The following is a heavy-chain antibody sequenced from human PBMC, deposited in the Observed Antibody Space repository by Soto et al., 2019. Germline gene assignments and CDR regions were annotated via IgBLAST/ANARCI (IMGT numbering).Heavy chain of an antibody. Sequence: QVQLVQSGAEMKTPGSSVKVSCKASGGTFSSFLMGWVRQAPGQGLEWMGGIIPVFGTATYAQKFQGRVTITADDSTSTVYMELSGLKSEDTAVYYCILDCTSMSCYGYLGVDVWGQGTTVTVSS. D-gene: IGHD2-2*01. J-gene: IGHJ6*02. CDR3: ILDCTSMSCYGYLGVDV. CDR2: IIPVFGTA. CDR1: GGTFSSFL. V-gene: IGHV1-69*01.